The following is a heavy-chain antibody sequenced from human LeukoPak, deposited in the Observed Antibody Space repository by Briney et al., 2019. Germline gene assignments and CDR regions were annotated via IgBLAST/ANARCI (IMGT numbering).Heavy chain of an antibody. CDR3: VVGGGPGY. Sequence: GGSLRLSCAASGLAFSAYKMHWVRQAPRKGLVWVSRISTDGYTTDYADFVQGRFTASRDNTKNTWSLEMNSLRAEDTAVYYCVVGGGPGYWGQGTLVTVSS. CDR2: ISTDGYTT. CDR1: GLAFSAYK. J-gene: IGHJ4*02. V-gene: IGHV3-74*01. D-gene: IGHD2-15*01.